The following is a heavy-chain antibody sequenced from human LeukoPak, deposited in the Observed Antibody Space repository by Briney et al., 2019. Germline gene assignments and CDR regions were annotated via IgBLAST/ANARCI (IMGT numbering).Heavy chain of an antibody. CDR2: INHEGGGI. Sequence: GGSLRLSCAASGFTFSESWMTWVRQVPGLGLEWVAHINHEGGGIQYVDSVEGRFTISRDSAKGSVYLQMNSLRAEDTAIYHCATYINWVAGDVWGQGTTVIVSS. V-gene: IGHV3-7*01. D-gene: IGHD1-1*01. CDR1: GFTFSESW. CDR3: ATYINWVAGDV. J-gene: IGHJ6*02.